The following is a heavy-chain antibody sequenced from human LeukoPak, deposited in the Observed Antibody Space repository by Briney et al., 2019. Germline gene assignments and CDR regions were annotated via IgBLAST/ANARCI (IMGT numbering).Heavy chain of an antibody. D-gene: IGHD6-19*01. CDR1: GSTFDDYA. CDR2: ISWNSGSI. J-gene: IGHJ4*02. CDR3: AKSIKIAVAGYYFDY. V-gene: IGHV3-9*01. Sequence: GGSLRLSCAASGSTFDDYAMHWVRQAPGKGLEWVSGISWNSGSIGYADSVKGRFTISRDNAKNSLYLQMNSLRAEDTALYYCAKSIKIAVAGYYFDYWGQGTLVTVSS.